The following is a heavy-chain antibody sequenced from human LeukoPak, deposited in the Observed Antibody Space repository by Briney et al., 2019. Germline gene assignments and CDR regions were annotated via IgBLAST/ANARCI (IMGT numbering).Heavy chain of an antibody. CDR2: IYWDDDK. V-gene: IGHV2-5*02. D-gene: IGHD6-13*01. CDR3: AHLIAAADAEYFQH. J-gene: IGHJ1*01. CDR1: GFSLSTSGEG. Sequence: SAPTLSKTTHTLTLTCTFSGFSLSTSGEGVGWIRQPPGKALEWLALIYWDDDKRYSPSLKRRLTITQATSKSQVVLAMTNMDPVDTATYYCAHLIAAADAEYFQHWGQGTLVTVS.